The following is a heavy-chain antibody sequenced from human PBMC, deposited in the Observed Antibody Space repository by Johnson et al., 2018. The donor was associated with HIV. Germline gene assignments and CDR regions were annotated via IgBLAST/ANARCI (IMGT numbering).Heavy chain of an antibody. J-gene: IGHJ3*02. Sequence: EVQLVESGGGLVQPGGSLRLSCAASGFTFSSYWMHWVRQAPGKGLVWVSRINSDGSSTSYADSVKGRFTISRDNAKNTLYLQMNSLRAEDTAVYYCARDRGRAYYNFWSGTRSACAFDIWGQGTMVTV. V-gene: IGHV3-74*01. CDR3: ARDRGRAYYNFWSGTRSACAFDI. CDR2: INSDGSST. D-gene: IGHD3-3*01. CDR1: GFTFSSYW.